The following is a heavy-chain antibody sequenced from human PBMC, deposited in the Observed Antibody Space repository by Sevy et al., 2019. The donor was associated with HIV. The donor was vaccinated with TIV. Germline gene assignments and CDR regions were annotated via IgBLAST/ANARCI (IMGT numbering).Heavy chain of an antibody. CDR2: IYYSGST. J-gene: IGHJ4*02. Sequence: SETLSLTCTVSGDSISSGDHYWSWIRQPPGKGLEWIGYIYYSGSTYYNPSFKSRITISMDTSKNQFSLKLSSVTAADTAVYYCARDRLCSDYDFWSFIDCWGQGTLVTVSS. CDR3: ARDRLCSDYDFWSFIDC. V-gene: IGHV4-30-4*01. D-gene: IGHD3-3*01. CDR1: GDSISSGDHY.